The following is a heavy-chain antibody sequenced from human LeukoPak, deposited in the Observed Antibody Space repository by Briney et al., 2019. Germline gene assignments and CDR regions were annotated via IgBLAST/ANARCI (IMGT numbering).Heavy chain of an antibody. J-gene: IGHJ4*02. Sequence: GGSLRLSCAASGFSFSRYWMSWVRQTPGKGLEWVANIKQDGSVKQYVDSVKGRFTISRDNAKNSLYLQMDSLRAEDTAVYYCAKFSRAADSYWGQGTLVTVSS. CDR2: IKQDGSVK. CDR1: GFSFSRYW. D-gene: IGHD2-15*01. V-gene: IGHV3-7*01. CDR3: AKFSRAADSY.